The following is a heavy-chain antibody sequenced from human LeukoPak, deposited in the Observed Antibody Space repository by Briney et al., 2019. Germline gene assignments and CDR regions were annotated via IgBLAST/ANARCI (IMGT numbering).Heavy chain of an antibody. J-gene: IGHJ5*02. CDR2: ISSSSSYI. V-gene: IGHV3-21*01. CDR3: ASPSPIRP. Sequence: GGSLRLSCAASGFTFSTNYMNWVRQAPGKGLEWVSSISSSSSYIYYADSVKGRFTISRDNAKNSLYLQMNSLRAEDTAVYYCASPSPIRPWGQGTLVTVSS. D-gene: IGHD3-9*01. CDR1: GFTFSTNY.